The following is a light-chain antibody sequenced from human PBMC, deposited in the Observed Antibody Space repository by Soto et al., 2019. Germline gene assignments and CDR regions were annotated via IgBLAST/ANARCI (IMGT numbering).Light chain of an antibody. CDR3: QQLNSYPLT. Sequence: DIQLTHSPSSLSASVGDRVTITCRPSQGISSYLAWYQQKPGKAPKLLIYAASTLQSGVPSRFSGSGSGTDFTLTISSLQPEDFATYYCQQLNSYPLTFGGGTKVDIK. CDR1: QGISSY. V-gene: IGKV1-9*01. CDR2: AAS. J-gene: IGKJ4*01.